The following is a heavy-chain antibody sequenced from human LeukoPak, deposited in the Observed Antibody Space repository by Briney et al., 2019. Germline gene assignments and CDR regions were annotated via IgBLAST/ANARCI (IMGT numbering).Heavy chain of an antibody. CDR2: FDPEDGET. Sequence: SVTVPYKVSRYTLTQLSMHWVRQVPAKGLEWMGGFDPEDGETIYAQKFQGRVTMTEDTSTDTAYMELSSLRSEDTAVYYCATGAPVFPSEYFQHWGQGTLVTVSS. J-gene: IGHJ1*01. CDR3: ATGAPVFPSEYFQH. CDR1: RYTLTQLS. V-gene: IGHV1-24*01.